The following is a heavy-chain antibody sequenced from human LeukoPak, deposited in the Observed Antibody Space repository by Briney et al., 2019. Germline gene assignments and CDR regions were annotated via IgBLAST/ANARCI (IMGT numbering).Heavy chain of an antibody. D-gene: IGHD5-24*01. Sequence: GGSLRLSCAASGFTFVDYGMSWVRQAPGKGLEWVSGINWSGGSTGYADSVKGRFTISRDNAKNSLYLQMDSLRAEDTAVYYCARGRDYYDFWGQGTLVTVSS. V-gene: IGHV3-20*04. CDR2: INWSGGST. CDR1: GFTFVDYG. CDR3: ARGRDYYDF. J-gene: IGHJ4*02.